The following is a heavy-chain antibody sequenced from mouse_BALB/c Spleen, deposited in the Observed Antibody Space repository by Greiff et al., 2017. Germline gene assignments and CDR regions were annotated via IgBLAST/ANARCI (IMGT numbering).Heavy chain of an antibody. CDR3: AKLDYYGSLYYFDY. CDR1: GFNIKDTY. Sequence: VHVKQSGAELVKPGASVKLSCTASGFNIKDTYMHWVKQRPEQGLEWIGRIDPANGNTKYDPKFQGKATITADTSSNTAYLQLSSLTSEDTAVYYCAKLDYYGSLYYFDYWGQGTTLTVSS. V-gene: IGHV14-3*02. D-gene: IGHD1-1*01. J-gene: IGHJ2*01. CDR2: IDPANGNT.